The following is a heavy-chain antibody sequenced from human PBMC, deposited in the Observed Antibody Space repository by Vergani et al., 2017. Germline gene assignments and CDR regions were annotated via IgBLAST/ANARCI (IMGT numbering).Heavy chain of an antibody. J-gene: IGHJ6*02. CDR1: GYTFTSYY. Sequence: QVQLVQSGAEVKKPGASVKVSCKASGYTFTSYYMHWVRQAPGQGLEWMGIINPSGGSTSYAQKFQGRVTMTRDTSTSTVYMELSSLRSEDTAVYYCDRDGCSGGSCYSFYYYYCYGMDVWGQGTTVT. D-gene: IGHD2-15*01. CDR3: DRDGCSGGSCYSFYYYYCYGMDV. CDR2: INPSGGST. V-gene: IGHV1-46*03.